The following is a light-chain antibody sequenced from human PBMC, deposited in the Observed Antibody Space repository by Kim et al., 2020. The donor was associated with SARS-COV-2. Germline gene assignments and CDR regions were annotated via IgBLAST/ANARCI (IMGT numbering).Light chain of an antibody. V-gene: IGLV3-21*04. Sequence: APGKTARITCGGNNIGTKSVHCYQQKPGQAPVLVISYDSDRPSGIPERFSGSNSGNTATLTISRVEAGDEADYYCQVWDTSSDHWVFGGGTQLTVL. CDR2: YDS. CDR1: NIGTKS. J-gene: IGLJ3*02. CDR3: QVWDTSSDHWV.